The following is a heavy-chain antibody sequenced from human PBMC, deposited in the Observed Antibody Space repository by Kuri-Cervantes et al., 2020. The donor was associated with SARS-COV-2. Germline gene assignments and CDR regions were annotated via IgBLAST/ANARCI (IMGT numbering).Heavy chain of an antibody. V-gene: IGHV1-69*13. CDR3: AREVYSSGWVDY. D-gene: IGHD6-19*01. J-gene: IGHJ4*02. CDR1: GGTFSSYA. CDR2: IIPIFGTA. Sequence: SVKVSCKASGGTFSSYAISWVRQAPGQGLEWMGGIIPIFGTANYAQKFQGRVTITADESTSTAYMELSSLRSEDTAVYYCAREVYSSGWVDYWGQGTLVTVSS.